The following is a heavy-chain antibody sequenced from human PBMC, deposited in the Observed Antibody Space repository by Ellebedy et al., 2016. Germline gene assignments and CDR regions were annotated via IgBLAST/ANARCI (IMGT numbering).Heavy chain of an antibody. CDR1: GYTFTSYY. CDR2: INPSGGST. Sequence: ASVKVSCXASGYTFTSYYMHWVRQAPGQGLEWMGIINPSGGSTSYAQKFQGRVTMTRDTSTSTAYMELRSLRSDDTAVYYCARAGRITGRYYFDYWGQGTLVTVSS. D-gene: IGHD1-20*01. CDR3: ARAGRITGRYYFDY. V-gene: IGHV1-46*01. J-gene: IGHJ4*02.